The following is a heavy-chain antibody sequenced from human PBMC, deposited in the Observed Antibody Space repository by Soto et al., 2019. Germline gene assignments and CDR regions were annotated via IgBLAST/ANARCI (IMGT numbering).Heavy chain of an antibody. D-gene: IGHD2-21*02. V-gene: IGHV4-4*07. CDR1: GVSVTSYT. J-gene: IGHJ1*01. Sequence: SETLSLTCIVSGVSVTSYTCSWVRQPANKGLEWIGRVFSSVIATYTPSLKSRVRISMDTPDNRISLNLDSVTAADAGVYYCTRDGMTTGDTWGPGTLATGSS. CDR3: TRDGMTTGDT. CDR2: VFSSVIA.